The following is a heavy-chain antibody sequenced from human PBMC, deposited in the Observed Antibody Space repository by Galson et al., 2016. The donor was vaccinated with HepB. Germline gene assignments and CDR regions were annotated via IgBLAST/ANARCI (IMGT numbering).Heavy chain of an antibody. Sequence: PALVKPTQTLTLTCTVSGLSLSTSGMSVLWIRQPPGKALEWLARIDWDDDSYYSSSLQTRLTISQDTSKNQVVLTLTNMDPVDTATYYGARIAGNGSGWLVDRGLDVWGRGTTVTVSS. CDR3: ARIAGNGSGWLVDRGLDV. J-gene: IGHJ6*02. D-gene: IGHD6-19*01. V-gene: IGHV2-70*11. CDR2: IDWDDDS. CDR1: GLSLSTSGMS.